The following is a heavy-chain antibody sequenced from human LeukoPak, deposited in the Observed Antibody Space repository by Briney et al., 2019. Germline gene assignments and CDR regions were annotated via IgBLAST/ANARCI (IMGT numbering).Heavy chain of an antibody. CDR2: ISGSGGRT. Sequence: GGSLRPSCAASGSTSSSYAMSWVRQAPGKGMEWVSAISGSGGRTSYADSVKGRITTSRDNSKNTLYLQMNSRRAEDTAVYYCAKEKWLGDGYNDYWGQGTLVTVSS. CDR1: GSTSSSYA. J-gene: IGHJ4*02. CDR3: AKEKWLGDGYNDY. V-gene: IGHV3-23*01. D-gene: IGHD5-24*01.